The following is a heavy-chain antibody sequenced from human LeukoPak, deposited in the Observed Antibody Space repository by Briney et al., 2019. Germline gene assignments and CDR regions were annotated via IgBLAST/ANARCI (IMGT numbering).Heavy chain of an antibody. CDR2: MNPNSGNT. CDR3: ARGRRDIVVVPAAYYFDY. Sequence: ASVKVSCKASGYTFTSYDINWVRQATGQWLEWMGWMNPNSGNTGYAQKFQGRVTMTRNTSISTAYMELSSLRSEDTAVYYCARGRRDIVVVPAAYYFDYWGQGTLVTVSS. CDR1: GYTFTSYD. D-gene: IGHD2-2*01. J-gene: IGHJ4*02. V-gene: IGHV1-8*01.